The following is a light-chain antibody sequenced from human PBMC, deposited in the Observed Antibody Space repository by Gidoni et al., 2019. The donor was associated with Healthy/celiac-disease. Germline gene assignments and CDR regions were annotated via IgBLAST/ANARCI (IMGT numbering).Light chain of an antibody. Sequence: ELVLTQSPGTLSLSPGERATLSYRASQSVSSSYLAWYQQKPGQAPRLLIYGASSRATGIPDRFSGSGSGTDFTLTISRLEPEDFAVYYCQQYGSSLGITFXXXTRLEIK. J-gene: IGKJ5*01. V-gene: IGKV3-20*01. CDR3: QQYGSSLGIT. CDR2: GAS. CDR1: QSVSSSY.